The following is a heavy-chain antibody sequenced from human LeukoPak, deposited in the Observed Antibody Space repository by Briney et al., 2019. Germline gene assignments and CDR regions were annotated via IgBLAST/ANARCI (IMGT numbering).Heavy chain of an antibody. CDR3: AKSPVVVAATHYFDY. V-gene: IGHV3-23*01. CDR1: GFTFSSYA. J-gene: IGHJ4*02. Sequence: GGSLRLSCAASGFTFSSYAMSWVRQAPGKGLEWVSAISGSGGSTYYADSVKGRFTTSRDNSKNTLYLQMNSLRAEDTAVYYCAKSPVVVAATHYFDYWGQGTLVTVSS. CDR2: ISGSGGST. D-gene: IGHD2-15*01.